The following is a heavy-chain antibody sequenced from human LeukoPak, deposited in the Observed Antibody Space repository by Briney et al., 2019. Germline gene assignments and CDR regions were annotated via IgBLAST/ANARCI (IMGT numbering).Heavy chain of an antibody. Sequence: PWGSLRLSCSASGFTFSSYAMHWVRQAPGKGLEHVSAIRSNGGSTYYADSVKGRFTMSRDNSKNTLYLQMSSLRAEDTAVYYCVKDDVYYYDRSDCPHWGQGTPVTFSS. D-gene: IGHD3-22*01. CDR2: IRSNGGST. CDR3: VKDDVYYYDRSDCPH. CDR1: GFTFSSYA. V-gene: IGHV3-64D*09. J-gene: IGHJ4*02.